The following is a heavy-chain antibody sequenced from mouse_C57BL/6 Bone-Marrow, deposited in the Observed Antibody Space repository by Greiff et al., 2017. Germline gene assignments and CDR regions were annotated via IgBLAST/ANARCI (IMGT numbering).Heavy chain of an antibody. J-gene: IGHJ3*01. CDR2: IHPTRGST. D-gene: IGHD1-1*01. V-gene: IGHV1-64*01. CDR1: GYTFTSYW. CDR3: ARYYYDGSSPRWFAY. Sequence: VQLQQPGAELVKPGASVKLSCKASGYTFTSYWMHWVKPRPGQGLAWIGMIHPTRGSTNYNEKFKSKSTLTVDKSSSTDYMQLSSLTSEDSAVDYCARYYYDGSSPRWFAYWGQGTLVTVSA.